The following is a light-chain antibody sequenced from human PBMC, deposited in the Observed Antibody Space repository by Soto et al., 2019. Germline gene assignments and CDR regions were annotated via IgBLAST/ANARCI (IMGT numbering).Light chain of an antibody. V-gene: IGKV3-15*01. CDR1: QSVSSN. CDR3: QYYDNLPPYI. J-gene: IGKJ2*01. CDR2: GAS. Sequence: EIVMTQSPATLSVSPGERVTLSCRASQSVSSNLAWYQQKPGQAPRLLMYGASTRATGIPARFSGSGSGTDFTLTISTLQSEDFAVYYCQYYDNLPPYIFGQGTKLEIK.